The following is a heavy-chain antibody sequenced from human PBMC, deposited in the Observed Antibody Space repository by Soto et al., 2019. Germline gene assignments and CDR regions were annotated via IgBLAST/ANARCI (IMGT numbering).Heavy chain of an antibody. CDR2: LNHSGST. CDR1: GGSFSGYY. CDR3: ASHKIEFYHWFHP. J-gene: IGHJ5*02. V-gene: IGHV4-34*01. D-gene: IGHD3-22*01. Sequence: SESLSLTCAVYGGSFSGYYCYWIHQHPGKGLEWIEELNHSGSTTSNPSLKSRVTISVDTSKNQFPLKLSSVTAADTAVYYCASHKIEFYHWFHPWGQAAQVTVTS.